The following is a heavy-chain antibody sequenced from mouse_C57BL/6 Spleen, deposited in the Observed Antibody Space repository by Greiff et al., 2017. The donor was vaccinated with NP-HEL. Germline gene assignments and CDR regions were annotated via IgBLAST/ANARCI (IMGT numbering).Heavy chain of an antibody. Sequence: QVQLQQSGAELVRPGASVKLSCKASGYTFTDYYINWVKQRPGQGLEWIARIYPGSGNTYYNEKFKGKATLTAEKSSSTAYMQLSSLTSEDSAVYFCARCGNYPYAMDYWGQGTSVTVSS. D-gene: IGHD2-1*01. CDR3: ARCGNYPYAMDY. CDR2: IYPGSGNT. CDR1: GYTFTDYY. V-gene: IGHV1-76*01. J-gene: IGHJ4*01.